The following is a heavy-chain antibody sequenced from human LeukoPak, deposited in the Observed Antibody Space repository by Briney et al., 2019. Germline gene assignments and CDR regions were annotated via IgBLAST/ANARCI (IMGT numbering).Heavy chain of an antibody. D-gene: IGHD6-13*01. J-gene: IGHJ5*02. CDR3: ARGTTAGYSSSWYSWSDP. CDR1: GGSFSGYY. V-gene: IGHV4-34*01. CDR2: INHSGST. Sequence: SETLSLTCAVYGGSFSGYYWSWIRQPPGKGLEWIGEINHSGSTNYKPSLKSRVTISVDTSKNQFSLKLSSVTAADTAVYYCARGTTAGYSSSWYSWSDPWGQGTLVTVSS.